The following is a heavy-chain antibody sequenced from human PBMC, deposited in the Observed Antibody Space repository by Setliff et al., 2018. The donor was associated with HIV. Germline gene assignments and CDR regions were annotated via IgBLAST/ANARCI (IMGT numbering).Heavy chain of an antibody. CDR1: GYSFTTYA. CDR2: ISAYNGNT. J-gene: IGHJ6*03. Sequence: ASVKVSCKASGYSFTTYAISWVRQAPGQGLEWMGWISAYNGNTNYAQKLQGRVTMTTDTSTSTAYMELSSLRSEDTAVYYCARGEGWELPIPTHYMDVWGKGTTVTVSS. V-gene: IGHV1-18*01. D-gene: IGHD1-26*01. CDR3: ARGEGWELPIPTHYMDV.